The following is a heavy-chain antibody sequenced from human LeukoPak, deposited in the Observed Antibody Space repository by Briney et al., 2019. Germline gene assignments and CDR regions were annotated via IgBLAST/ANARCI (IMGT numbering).Heavy chain of an antibody. J-gene: IGHJ3*02. Sequence: GGSLRLSCAASGCTFSGYGMSWVRQAPGKGLEWVSSLSNASGSTYCADSVKGRFTISRDNSKNTLYLQMNSLRAEDTAVYYCAKGRGTGVTTPGAFDIWGQGTMVTVSS. CDR2: LSNASGST. D-gene: IGHD1-26*01. CDR3: AKGRGTGVTTPGAFDI. V-gene: IGHV3-23*01. CDR1: GCTFSGYG.